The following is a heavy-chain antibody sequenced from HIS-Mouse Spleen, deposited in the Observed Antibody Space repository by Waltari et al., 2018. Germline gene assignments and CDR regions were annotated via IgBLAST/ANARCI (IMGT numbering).Heavy chain of an antibody. V-gene: IGHV4-39*07. CDR3: ARDYGDNWFDP. D-gene: IGHD4-17*01. J-gene: IGHJ5*02. CDR2: IYYSGST. CDR1: GGSISSSSYY. Sequence: QLQLQESGPGLVKPSETLSLTCTVSGGSISSSSYYWGWIRQPPGKGLEWIGSIYYSGSTYYNPSLKSRVTISVDTSQNQFSLKLSSVTAADTAVYYCARDYGDNWFDPWGQGTLVTVSS.